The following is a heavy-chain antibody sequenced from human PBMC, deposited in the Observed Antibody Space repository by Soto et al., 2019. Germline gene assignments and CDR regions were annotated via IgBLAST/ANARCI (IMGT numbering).Heavy chain of an antibody. V-gene: IGHV4-30-2*06. CDR2: TYHSGSA. J-gene: IGHJ6*02. Sequence: SETLSLTSTVSGGSITSGGYSCTWIRQSPGKGLAWIGYTYHSGSAYSNPSLLSRVTISVDRSKNQCSLNLTSVTAADTAAYCCARGYYGMDVRRQGTTVT. CDR3: ARGYYGMDV. CDR1: GGSITSGGYS.